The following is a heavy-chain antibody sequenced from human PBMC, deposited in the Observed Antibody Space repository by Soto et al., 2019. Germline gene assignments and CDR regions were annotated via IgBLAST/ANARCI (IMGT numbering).Heavy chain of an antibody. J-gene: IGHJ5*02. Sequence: LRLSCAASGFTFSSYSMNWVRQAPGKGLEWVSSISSSSSYIYYADSVKGRFTISRDNAKNSLYLQMNSLRAEDTAVYYCARDQQYQLLPKPNWFDPWGQGTLVTVSS. CDR2: ISSSSSYI. V-gene: IGHV3-21*01. CDR1: GFTFSSYS. CDR3: ARDQQYQLLPKPNWFDP. D-gene: IGHD2-2*01.